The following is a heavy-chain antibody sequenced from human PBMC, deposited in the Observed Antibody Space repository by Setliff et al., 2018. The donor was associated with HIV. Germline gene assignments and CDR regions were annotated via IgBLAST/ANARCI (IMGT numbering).Heavy chain of an antibody. Sequence: PGGSLRLSCAASGFSFNNYNMNWVRQAPGKGLEWISYISSSGSSIYYGDSVKARFTISRDNAKSSLYLQMNNLRVEDTAVYYCATEGWASNALDIWGQGTMVTVSS. CDR1: GFSFNNYN. V-gene: IGHV3-48*04. CDR3: ATEGWASNALDI. J-gene: IGHJ3*02. CDR2: ISSSGSSI. D-gene: IGHD6-19*01.